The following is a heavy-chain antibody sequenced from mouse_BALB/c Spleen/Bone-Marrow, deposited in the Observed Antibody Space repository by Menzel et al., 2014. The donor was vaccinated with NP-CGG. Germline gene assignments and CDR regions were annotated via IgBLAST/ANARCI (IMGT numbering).Heavy chain of an antibody. V-gene: IGHV1-54*03. CDR2: STTGSGGT. Sequence: QLQQPGAETVRPRTSVMVSCKASGYAFTNYLIEWLKQRPGQGLERIGGSTTGSGGTNYNEKFLGKATLTADKSSSTGYMQLSSLTSDASAVYCCARSIYQCCSEAMDYWGQGTSVTVSS. D-gene: IGHD3-2*02. J-gene: IGHJ4*01. CDR1: GYAFTNYL. CDR3: ARSIYQCCSEAMDY.